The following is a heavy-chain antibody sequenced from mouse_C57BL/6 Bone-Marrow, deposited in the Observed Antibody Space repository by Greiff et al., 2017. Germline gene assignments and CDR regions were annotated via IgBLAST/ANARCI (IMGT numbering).Heavy chain of an antibody. V-gene: IGHV2-5*01. CDR1: GFSLTSYG. CDR3: AKDYGSNPYYFDY. CDR2: IWRGGST. Sequence: QVHVKQSGPGLVQPSQSLSITCTASGFSLTSYGVHWVRQSPGKGLEWLGVIWRGGSTDYNAAFMSRLSITKDNSKGQVFFKMNSLQADDTAIYYCAKDYGSNPYYFDYWGQGTTLTVSS. D-gene: IGHD1-1*01. J-gene: IGHJ2*01.